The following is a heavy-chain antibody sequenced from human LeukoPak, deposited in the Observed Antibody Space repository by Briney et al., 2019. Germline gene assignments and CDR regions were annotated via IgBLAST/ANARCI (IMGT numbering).Heavy chain of an antibody. V-gene: IGHV3-23*01. CDR3: AKARPNSGSYYNSAFDY. D-gene: IGHD3-10*01. CDR1: GFTFSNYA. CDR2: ISGTSGTI. J-gene: IGHJ4*02. Sequence: GGSLRLSCAASGFTFSNYAMSWVRQAPGKRLEWVSGISGTSGTINYADPVKGRFTISRDNSKNTVYLQMNSLGAEDTAVYYCAKARPNSGSYYNSAFDYWGQGTLVTVSS.